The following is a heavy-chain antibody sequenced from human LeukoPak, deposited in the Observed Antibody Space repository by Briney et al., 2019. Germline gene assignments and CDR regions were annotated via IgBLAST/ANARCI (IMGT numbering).Heavy chain of an antibody. CDR3: ARGLYYYDSSGYYYSYFDY. J-gene: IGHJ4*02. D-gene: IGHD3-22*01. V-gene: IGHV1-69*01. Sequence: ASVKVSCKASGGTFSSYAISWVRQAPGQGLEWMGGIIPIFGTANYAQKFQGRVTITADESTSTAYMELSSLRSEDTAVYYCARGLYYYDSSGYYYSYFDYWGQGTLVTVSS. CDR1: GGTFSSYA. CDR2: IIPIFGTA.